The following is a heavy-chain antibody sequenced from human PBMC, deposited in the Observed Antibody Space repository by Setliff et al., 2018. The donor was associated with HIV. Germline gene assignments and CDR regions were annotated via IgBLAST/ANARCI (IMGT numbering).Heavy chain of an antibody. J-gene: IGHJ4*02. CDR1: GGSISSSNYC. Sequence: SETLSLTCTVSGGSISSSNYCWGWIRQPPGKGLEWIGSNYYSGSNYYNPSIKSRVTIAVATSKNPSSLKLSSVTAADTAVYYCARGGPAAAGYFDNWGQGTQVTVSS. CDR2: NYYSGSN. V-gene: IGHV4-39*07. D-gene: IGHD6-13*01. CDR3: ARGGPAAAGYFDN.